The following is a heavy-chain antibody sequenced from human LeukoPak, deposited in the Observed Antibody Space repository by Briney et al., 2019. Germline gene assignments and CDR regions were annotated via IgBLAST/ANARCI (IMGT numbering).Heavy chain of an antibody. D-gene: IGHD2-15*01. CDR3: ARAQGATGSCFYMDV. J-gene: IGHJ6*03. Sequence: SGTLSVTSTVSGYSISSGYYWGCIPQSPGKGLEWIGSIYHSGITYYTPSLKSRVTISVDESKNQFSLNLSSVTAADTAVYYCARAQGATGSCFYMDVWGKGTTVTISS. CDR2: IYHSGIT. V-gene: IGHV4-38-2*02. CDR1: GYSISSGYY.